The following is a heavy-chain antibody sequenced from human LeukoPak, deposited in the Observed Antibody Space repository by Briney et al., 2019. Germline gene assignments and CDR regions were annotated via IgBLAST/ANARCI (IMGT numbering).Heavy chain of an antibody. CDR2: ISSSGNYI. CDR1: KLTFSRYK. Sequence: GGSLRLSCAGFKLTFSRYKMNWVRQAPGKGLEWVSSISSSGNYIDYADSVKGRFNISRDNANNSVYLQMDSLRVEDTAVYYCARLMVRGVTWGSPLDYWGQGILVTVSS. J-gene: IGHJ4*02. D-gene: IGHD3-10*01. V-gene: IGHV3-21*01. CDR3: ARLMVRGVTWGSPLDY.